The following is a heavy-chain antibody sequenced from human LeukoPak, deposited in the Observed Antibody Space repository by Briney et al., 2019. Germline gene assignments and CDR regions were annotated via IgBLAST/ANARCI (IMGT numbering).Heavy chain of an antibody. D-gene: IGHD3-10*01. CDR2: IKQDGREN. J-gene: IGHJ6*02. CDR3: ARDVVWFGDYYYGMDV. CDR1: GFTFSNNW. V-gene: IGHV3-7*05. Sequence: GGSLRLSCAGSGFTFSNNWMSWVRQAPGKGLEWVANIKQDGRENYYVDSVKGRFTISRDNSKNTLYLQMNSLRAEDTAVYYCARDVVWFGDYYYGMDVWGQGTTVTVSS.